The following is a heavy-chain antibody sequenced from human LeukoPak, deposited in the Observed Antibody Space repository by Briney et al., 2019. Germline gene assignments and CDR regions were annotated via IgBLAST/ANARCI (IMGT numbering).Heavy chain of an antibody. CDR1: GYTFTGHF. CDR2: INPDTGVT. CDR3: SREAPCDSTSCPQDY. V-gene: IGHV1-2*02. Sequence: AASVKVSCKASGYTFTGHFIFWVRQSPGQRLELMAWINPDTGVTNYAQKFQGRVTVASDTSISTAYLDISRLTSDDTALYYCSREAPCDSTSCPQDYWGQGTLVTVSS. J-gene: IGHJ4*02. D-gene: IGHD2-2*01.